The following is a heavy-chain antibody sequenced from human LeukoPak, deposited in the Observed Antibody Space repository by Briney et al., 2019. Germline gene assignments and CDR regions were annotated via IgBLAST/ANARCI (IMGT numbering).Heavy chain of an antibody. D-gene: IGHD4-11*01. J-gene: IGHJ4*02. CDR1: GFTFSVYY. CDR3: VRESASTITRHFDY. CDR2: ISGSDSAI. Sequence: PGGSLRLSCVASGFTFSVYYMSWIRQAPGKGLEWVSYISGSDSAIYYADSVKGRFTISRDNAKNSLYLQMNSLRAEDTAVYYCVRESASTITRHFDYWGQGTLVTVSS. V-gene: IGHV3-11*04.